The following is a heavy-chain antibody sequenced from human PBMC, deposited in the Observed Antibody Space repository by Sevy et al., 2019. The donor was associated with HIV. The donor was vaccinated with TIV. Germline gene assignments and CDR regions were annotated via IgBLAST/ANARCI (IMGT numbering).Heavy chain of an antibody. J-gene: IGHJ5*02. CDR2: IYYSGST. CDR1: GGSISSYY. Sequence: SETLSLTCTVSGGSISSYYWSWIRQPPGKGLEWIGYIYYSGSTNYNPSLKSRVTISVDTSKNQFSLKLSSVTAADTAVYYCARDFLYGSGSYSFRWFDPWGQGTLVTVSS. V-gene: IGHV4-59*01. D-gene: IGHD3-10*01. CDR3: ARDFLYGSGSYSFRWFDP.